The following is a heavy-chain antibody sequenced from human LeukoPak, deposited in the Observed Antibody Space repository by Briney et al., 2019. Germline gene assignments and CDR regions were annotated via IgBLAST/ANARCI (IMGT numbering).Heavy chain of an antibody. CDR1: GGTFSSYA. D-gene: IGHD3-3*01. J-gene: IGHJ5*02. Sequence: ASVKVSCKASGGTFSSYAISWVRQAPGQGLEWMGGIIPVFGTANYAQKFQGRVTITTDESTSTAYMELSSLRSEDTAVYYCARCSDFSKYNWFDPWGQGTLVTVSS. CDR2: IIPVFGTA. V-gene: IGHV1-69*05. CDR3: ARCSDFSKYNWFDP.